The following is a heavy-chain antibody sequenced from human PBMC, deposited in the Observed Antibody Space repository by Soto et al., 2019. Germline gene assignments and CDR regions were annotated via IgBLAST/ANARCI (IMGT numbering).Heavy chain of an antibody. Sequence: QVQLLQSGAEEKKPGASVKVSCKASGYAFSSYAMHWVRQAPGQRLEWMGWINIGSGNTKYSQNFQDRITISSDTTANTVYMELSSLRSEDTAVYYCARDGGDCGYRLIYYYYFGMDVWGQGTTVSVSS. D-gene: IGHD2-21*02. CDR1: GYAFSSYA. V-gene: IGHV1-3*05. CDR2: INIGSGNT. CDR3: ARDGGDCGYRLIYYYYFGMDV. J-gene: IGHJ6*02.